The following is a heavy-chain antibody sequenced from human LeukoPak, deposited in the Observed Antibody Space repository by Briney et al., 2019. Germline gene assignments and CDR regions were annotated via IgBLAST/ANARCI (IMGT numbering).Heavy chain of an antibody. J-gene: IGHJ3*02. CDR2: ISGSGGST. V-gene: IGHV3-23*01. D-gene: IGHD2-2*01. CDR1: GFIFSSYA. CDR3: AKDVSSEMTFDI. Sequence: GGSLRLSCAASGFIFSSYAMSWVRQAPGKGLEWVSAISGSGGSTYYADSVKGRFTISRDNSKNTLYLQMNSLRAEDTAVYYCAKDVSSEMTFDIWGQGTMVTVSS.